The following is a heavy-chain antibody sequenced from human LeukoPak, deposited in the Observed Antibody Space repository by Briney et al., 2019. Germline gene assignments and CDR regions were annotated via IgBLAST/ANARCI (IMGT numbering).Heavy chain of an antibody. CDR3: AKSPTGRRYFADF. D-gene: IGHD1-26*01. V-gene: IGHV3-23*01. CDR1: GFTFGNYA. CDR2: ISAGGGSA. J-gene: IGHJ4*02. Sequence: GGSLRLACEASGFTFGNYALNWVRQAPGKGLEWVSSISAGGGSAYYADSVRGRFTVSRDPSKNTLYLQMNSLTVADAAVYYCAKSPTGRRYFADFWGQGTLVTVSS.